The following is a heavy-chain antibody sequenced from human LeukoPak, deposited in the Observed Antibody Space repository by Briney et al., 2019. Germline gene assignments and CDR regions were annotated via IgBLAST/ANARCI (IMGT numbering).Heavy chain of an antibody. CDR3: ARIPNIAAAGTSFDY. CDR2: ISSSSSYI. D-gene: IGHD6-13*01. J-gene: IGHJ4*02. Sequence: GGSLRLSCAASGFTFSSYSMNWVRQAPGKGLEWVSSISSSSSYIYYADSVKGRFTISRDNAKNSLYLQMNSLRAEDTAVYYCARIPNIAAAGTSFDYWGQGTLVTVSS. V-gene: IGHV3-21*01. CDR1: GFTFSSYS.